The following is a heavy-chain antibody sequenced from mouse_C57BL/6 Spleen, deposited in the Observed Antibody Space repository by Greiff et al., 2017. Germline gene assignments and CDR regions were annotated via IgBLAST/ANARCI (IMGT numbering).Heavy chain of an antibody. Sequence: EVQGVESGPGLAKPSQTLSLTCSVTGYSITSDYWNWIRKFPGNKLEYMGYISYSGSTYYNPSLKSRISITRDTSKNQYYLQLNSVTTEDTATYYCARGDGNYNWYFDVWGTGTTVTVSS. V-gene: IGHV3-8*01. D-gene: IGHD2-1*01. CDR1: GYSITSDY. CDR3: ARGDGNYNWYFDV. J-gene: IGHJ1*03. CDR2: ISYSGST.